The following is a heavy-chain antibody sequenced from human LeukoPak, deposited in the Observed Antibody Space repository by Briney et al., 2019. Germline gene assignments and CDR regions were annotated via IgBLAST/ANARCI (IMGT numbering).Heavy chain of an antibody. CDR2: IYGGDST. D-gene: IGHD6-19*01. J-gene: IGHJ4*02. CDR3: ASPKIAVTGDYYFDY. V-gene: IGHV3-66*01. Sequence: PGGSLRLSCAASGFTVSNKYMSWVRQTPGKGLEWVSVIYGGDSTHYADSVKGRFTFSRDNSKNTLYLQMDSLRADDTAVYYCASPKIAVTGDYYFDYWGQGTLVTVSS. CDR1: GFTVSNKY.